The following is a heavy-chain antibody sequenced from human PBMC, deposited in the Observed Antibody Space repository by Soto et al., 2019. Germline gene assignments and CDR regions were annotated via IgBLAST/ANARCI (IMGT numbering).Heavy chain of an antibody. CDR3: ARPGRDSSGYYVGEFDY. CDR1: GGTFSSYA. J-gene: IGHJ4*02. D-gene: IGHD3-22*01. V-gene: IGHV1-69*13. Sequence: ASVKVSCKASGGTFSSYAISWVRQAPGQGLEWMGGIIPIFGTANYAQKFQGRVTITADESTSTAYMELSSLRSEDTAVYYCARPGRDSSGYYVGEFDYWGQGTLVTVSS. CDR2: IIPIFGTA.